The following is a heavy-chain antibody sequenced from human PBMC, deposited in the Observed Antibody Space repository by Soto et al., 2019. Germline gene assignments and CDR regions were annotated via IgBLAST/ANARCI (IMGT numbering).Heavy chain of an antibody. CDR1: GFSLRNSGVG. CDR2: IYWDDNK. CDR3: AHLTTGGFYFDY. D-gene: IGHD4-17*01. V-gene: IGHV2-5*02. J-gene: IGHJ4*02. Sequence: QITLKESGPTLVKPTQTLTLTCTFSGFSLRNSGVGVGWIRQPPGKALEWLALIYWDDNKRYSPSLKSRLTTTNDTSKYLVVLTMTNMDPVDTATYYCAHLTTGGFYFDYWGQGTLVTVSS.